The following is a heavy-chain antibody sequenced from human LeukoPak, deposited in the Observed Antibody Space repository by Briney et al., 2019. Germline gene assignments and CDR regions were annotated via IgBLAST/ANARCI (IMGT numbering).Heavy chain of an antibody. CDR1: GGSISGYY. J-gene: IGHJ3*02. V-gene: IGHV4-59*08. CDR2: IYYSGNT. CDR3: ARRGYDSSGHYDAFDI. D-gene: IGHD3-22*01. Sequence: PSETLPLTCTVSGGSISGYYWSWIRQAPGKGLEWIGYIYYSGNTNYNPSLESRLAISIHTSRKQFSLKLTSLTAADTAVYYCARRGYDSSGHYDAFDIWGQGIMVTVSS.